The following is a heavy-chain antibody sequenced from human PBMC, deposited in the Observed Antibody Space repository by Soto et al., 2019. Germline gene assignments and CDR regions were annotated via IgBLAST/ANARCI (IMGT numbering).Heavy chain of an antibody. CDR3: ARDSDYGSGYYGLDV. CDR2: IKQDGNET. Sequence: GCYLRLSCAASGFDCSHYYVNWVCQAPGKGLEWVANIKQDGNETYYMASERGRFTISRDNAKKSVYLQINSLRAEDTAVYFCARDSDYGSGYYGLDVWVQGTTVTVSS. D-gene: IGHD3-10*01. V-gene: IGHV3-7*03. J-gene: IGHJ6*02. CDR1: GFDCSHYY.